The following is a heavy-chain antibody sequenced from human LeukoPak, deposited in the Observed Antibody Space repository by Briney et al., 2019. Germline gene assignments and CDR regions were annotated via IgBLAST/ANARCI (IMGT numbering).Heavy chain of an antibody. CDR3: ARAHYDFWSGYTTDDAFDI. D-gene: IGHD3-3*01. CDR1: GYTFTGYC. V-gene: IGHV1-2*02. Sequence: ASVKVSCKASGYTFTGYCMHWVRQAPGQGLEWMGWINPNSGGTNYAQKFQGRVTMTRDTSISTAYMELSRLRSDDTAVYYCARAHYDFWSGYTTDDAFDIWGQGTMVTVSS. J-gene: IGHJ3*02. CDR2: INPNSGGT.